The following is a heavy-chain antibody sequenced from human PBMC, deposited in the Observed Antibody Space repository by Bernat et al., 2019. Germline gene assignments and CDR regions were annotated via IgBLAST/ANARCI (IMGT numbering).Heavy chain of an antibody. J-gene: IGHJ3*02. CDR1: GFSLSTSGVG. CDR2: IYWDDDK. V-gene: IGHV2-5*02. D-gene: IGHD3-9*01. CDR3: AHSKEYDILTGRDAFDI. Sequence: QITLKESGPTLVKPTQTLTLTCTFSGFSLSTSGVGVGWIRQPPGKALEWLALIYWDDDKRYSPSLKSRLTITKDTSKNQVVLTMTNMDPVDTATYHCAHSKEYDILTGRDAFDIWGQGTIVTVSS.